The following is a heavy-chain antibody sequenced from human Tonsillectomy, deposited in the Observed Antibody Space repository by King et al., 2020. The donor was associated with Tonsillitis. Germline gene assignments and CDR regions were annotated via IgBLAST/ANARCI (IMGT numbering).Heavy chain of an antibody. CDR3: AREPMVATMDESDFDY. V-gene: IGHV3-48*01. D-gene: IGHD5-12*01. Sequence: VQLVESGGGLVQPGGSLRLSCVASGFTFSSYGMNWVRQAPGKGLEWLSYLSSYSRTIYADSVKGRFTISRDDARNSLYPQMSSLRAEDTAVYYCAREPMVATMDESDFDYWGQGTLVTVSS. CDR2: LSSYSRTI. CDR1: GFTFSSYG. J-gene: IGHJ4*02.